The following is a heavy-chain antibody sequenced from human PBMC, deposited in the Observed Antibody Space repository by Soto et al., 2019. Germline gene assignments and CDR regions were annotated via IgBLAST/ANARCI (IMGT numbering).Heavy chain of an antibody. D-gene: IGHD3-16*02. CDR3: ARSIMITFGGVIHDY. CDR2: IYTSGST. CDR1: GGSISSYY. J-gene: IGHJ4*02. V-gene: IGHV4-4*07. Sequence: PSETLSLTCTVSGGSISSYYWSWIRQPAGKGLEWIGRIYTSGSTNYNPSLKSRVTMSVDTSKNQFSLKLSSVTAADTAVYYCARSIMITFGGVIHDYWGQGTLVTVSS.